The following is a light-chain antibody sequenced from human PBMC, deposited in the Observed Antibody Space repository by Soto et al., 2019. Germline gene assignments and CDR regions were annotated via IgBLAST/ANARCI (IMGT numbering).Light chain of an antibody. V-gene: IGKV1-8*01. CDR2: GAS. CDR1: QDITSY. CDR3: QQYYTYPLT. Sequence: AIRMTQSPSSFSASAGDRVTITCRASQDITSYLAWYQQKPGKAPEVLIYGASTLQSGVPSRFSGSGSGTDFTLTISYLQSEDFATYYCQQYYTYPLTFGGGTKVEIK. J-gene: IGKJ4*01.